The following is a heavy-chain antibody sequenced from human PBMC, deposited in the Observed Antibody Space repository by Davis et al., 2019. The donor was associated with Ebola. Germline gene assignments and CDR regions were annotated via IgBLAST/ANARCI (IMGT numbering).Heavy chain of an antibody. CDR1: GFTFTSSA. V-gene: IGHV1-18*01. CDR2: INPNSGGT. J-gene: IGHJ4*02. Sequence: ASVKVSCKASGFTFTSSAVQWVRQARGQRLEWMGWINPNSGGTNYAQKLQGRVTMTTDTSTSTAYMELRSLRSDDTAVYYCARDSSSWDYFDYWGQGTLVTVSS. D-gene: IGHD6-13*01. CDR3: ARDSSSWDYFDY.